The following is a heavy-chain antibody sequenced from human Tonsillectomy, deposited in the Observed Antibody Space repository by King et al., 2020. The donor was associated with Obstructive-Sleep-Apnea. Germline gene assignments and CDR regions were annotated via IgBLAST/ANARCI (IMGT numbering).Heavy chain of an antibody. V-gene: IGHV3-48*04. J-gene: IGHJ6*02. Sequence: VQLVESGGGLVQPGGSLRLSCAASGFTFSTYSMNWVRQAPGKGLEWISFISGSSTTIYSSDSVKGRFTISRDNAKNSLYLQMNSLRAEDTAVYYCARDLRYCSGGSCYRAGMDVWGQGPTVTVSS. D-gene: IGHD2-15*01. CDR1: GFTFSTYS. CDR2: ISGSSTTI. CDR3: ARDLRYCSGGSCYRAGMDV.